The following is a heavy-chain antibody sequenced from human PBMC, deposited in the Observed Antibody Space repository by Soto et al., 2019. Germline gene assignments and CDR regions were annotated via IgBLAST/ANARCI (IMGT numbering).Heavy chain of an antibody. CDR1: GFIFSDYG. CDR3: LRDERSWYFDL. J-gene: IGHJ2*01. Sequence: QVQLVESGGGVVQPGRSLRLSCAASGFIFSDYGMHWVRQAPGKGLEWVALIWHSGSSKNYADSVKGRFTISRDNSKDTMYREMNNLRAEDTAVYYCLRDERSWYFDLWGRGTLVTVSS. CDR2: IWHSGSSK. V-gene: IGHV3-33*01.